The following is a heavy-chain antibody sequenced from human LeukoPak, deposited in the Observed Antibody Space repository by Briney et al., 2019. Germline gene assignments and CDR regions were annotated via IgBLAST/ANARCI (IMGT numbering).Heavy chain of an antibody. Sequence: SETLSLTCTVSGGSISSTNYQWGWIRQPPGKGLEWIGSIYYSERTYYNPSLKSRVTISVDMSKNQFSLKLSSVTAADTAVYYCARHDGVVTVDYWGQGTLVTVSS. D-gene: IGHD4-23*01. CDR3: ARHDGVVTVDY. V-gene: IGHV4-39*01. J-gene: IGHJ4*02. CDR2: IYYSERT. CDR1: GGSISSTNYQ.